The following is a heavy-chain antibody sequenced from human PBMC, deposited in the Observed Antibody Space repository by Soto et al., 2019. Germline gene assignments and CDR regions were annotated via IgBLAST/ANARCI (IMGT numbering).Heavy chain of an antibody. V-gene: IGHV3-23*01. J-gene: IGHJ6*02. CDR1: GFTFIDFA. CDR3: AKDRSWASGYGMDV. CDR2: ISGSGAVT. D-gene: IGHD3-10*01. Sequence: VGSLRLSCAASGFTFIDFAMTWVRQAPGKGLEWVSAISGSGAVTYYAESVKGRFTISRDKSKNTLSLEMDSLGGEDTAVYYCAKDRSWASGYGMDVWGQGTTVTVSS.